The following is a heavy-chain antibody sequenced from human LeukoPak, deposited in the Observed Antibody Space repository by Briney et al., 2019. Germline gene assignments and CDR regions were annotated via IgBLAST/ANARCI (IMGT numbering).Heavy chain of an antibody. J-gene: IGHJ6*03. V-gene: IGHV3-21*01. CDR3: ARTTVTSYFYYYVDV. CDR1: GFTFSSYT. D-gene: IGHD4-17*01. CDR2: ISSSSTYI. Sequence: PGGSLRLSCAASGFTFSSYTMNWVRQAPGKGLEWVSSISSSSTYIYYADSVKGRFTISRDNAKNSLYLQMNSLRAEDTAVYYCARTTVTSYFYYYVDVWGKGTTVTVSS.